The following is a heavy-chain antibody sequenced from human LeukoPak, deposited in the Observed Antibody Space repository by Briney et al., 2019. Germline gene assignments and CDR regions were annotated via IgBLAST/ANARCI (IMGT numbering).Heavy chain of an antibody. Sequence: GGSLRLSCAAAGFTFSIYGMNWVRQAPGKGREWVSYISSDSSPIYYADSVKGRFTISRDNAKNSLYLQMNSLRAEDTAVYYCARVASSNTKYNGFDIWGQGTMVTVSS. CDR3: ARVASSNTKYNGFDI. D-gene: IGHD1-1*01. V-gene: IGHV3-48*04. J-gene: IGHJ3*02. CDR1: GFTFSIYG. CDR2: ISSDSSPI.